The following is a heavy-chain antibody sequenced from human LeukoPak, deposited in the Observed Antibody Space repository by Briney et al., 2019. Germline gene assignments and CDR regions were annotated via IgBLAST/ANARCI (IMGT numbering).Heavy chain of an antibody. Sequence: SETLSLTCAVYGGSFSGYYWSWIRQPPGKGLEWIGEINHSGSTNYNPSLKSRVTVSVDTSKNQFSLKLSSVTAADTAVYYCATGSGYYYYYGMDVWGQGTTVTVSS. CDR1: GGSFSGYY. CDR3: ATGSGYYYYYGMDV. CDR2: INHSGST. V-gene: IGHV4-34*01. J-gene: IGHJ6*02. D-gene: IGHD3-3*01.